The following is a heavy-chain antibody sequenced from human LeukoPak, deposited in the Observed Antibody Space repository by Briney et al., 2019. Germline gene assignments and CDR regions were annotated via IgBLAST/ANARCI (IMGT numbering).Heavy chain of an antibody. J-gene: IGHJ3*02. CDR1: GGSISSYY. Sequence: SETLSLTCTVSGGSISSYYWSWIRQPPGKGLEWIGYIYYSGSTNYNPSLKSRVTISVDTSKNQFSLKLSSVTAADTAVYYCARSVNSSSWYDDAFDIWGQGTMVTVSS. CDR2: IYYSGST. CDR3: ARSVNSSSWYDDAFDI. V-gene: IGHV4-59*01. D-gene: IGHD6-13*01.